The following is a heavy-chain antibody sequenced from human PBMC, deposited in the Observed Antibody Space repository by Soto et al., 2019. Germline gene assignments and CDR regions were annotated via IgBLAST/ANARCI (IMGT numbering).Heavy chain of an antibody. CDR3: ARWGTTGGLDV. CDR2: TSYDGSDK. V-gene: IGHV3-30*19. CDR1: GFTFRSYV. J-gene: IGHJ1*01. D-gene: IGHD3-16*01. Sequence: ESGGGVVQPGTSLRVSCVGSGFTFRSYVIHWVRQAPGKGLEWVALTSYDGSDKYYDNSVRGRFTISRDNSRNTVDLQMDSLRLEDTALYYCARWGTTGGLDVWGQGTLVSV.